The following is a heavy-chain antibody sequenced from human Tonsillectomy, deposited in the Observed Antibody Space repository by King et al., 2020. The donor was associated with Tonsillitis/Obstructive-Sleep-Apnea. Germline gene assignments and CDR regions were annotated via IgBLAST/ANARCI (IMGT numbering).Heavy chain of an antibody. CDR2: IYYSGST. CDR3: ARDESSNAFDI. J-gene: IGHJ3*02. D-gene: IGHD3-22*01. CDR1: GGSISSYY. Sequence: VQLQESGPGLVKPSETLSLTCTVSGGSISSYYWSWIRQPPGKGLEWVGYIYYSGSTNYNPSLKSRVTLSVDTSKNQFSLKLSSVTAADTAVYYCARDESSNAFDIWGQGTMVTVSS. V-gene: IGHV4-59*01.